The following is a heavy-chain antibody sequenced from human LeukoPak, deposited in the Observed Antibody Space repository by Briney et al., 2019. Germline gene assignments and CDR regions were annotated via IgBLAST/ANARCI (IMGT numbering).Heavy chain of an antibody. D-gene: IGHD3-10*01. CDR3: ARVPRRGYYYGSGSYYYFDY. CDR1: GYSFTSYW. V-gene: IGHV5-51*01. J-gene: IGHJ4*02. Sequence: RGESLKISCKGSGYSFTSYWIGWVRQMPGKGLEWMGIIYPGDSDTRYSPSFQGQVTISAVKSISTAYLQWSSLKASDTAMYYCARVPRRGYYYGSGSYYYFDYWGQGTLVTVSS. CDR2: IYPGDSDT.